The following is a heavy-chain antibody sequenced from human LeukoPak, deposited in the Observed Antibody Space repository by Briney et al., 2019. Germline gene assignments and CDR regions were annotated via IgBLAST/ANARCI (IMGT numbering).Heavy chain of an antibody. CDR2: ISVYNGNT. D-gene: IGHD6-25*01. CDR1: GYTFTGYG. V-gene: IGHV1-18*01. CDR3: RPFSSGRYGMDV. J-gene: IGHJ6*02. Sequence: ASVKVSCKAFGYTFTGYGISWGRQAPGEGLEWMGWISVYNGNTSYAQKFQGRVTMTTDTPTSTGYMELRSLRSDDTAVYYARPFSSGRYGMDVWGQGTTVTVSS.